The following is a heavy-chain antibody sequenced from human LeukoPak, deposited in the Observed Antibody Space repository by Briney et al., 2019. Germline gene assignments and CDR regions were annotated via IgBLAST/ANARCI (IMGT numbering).Heavy chain of an antibody. D-gene: IGHD1-1*01. CDR2: ISSSGSTI. V-gene: IGHV3-48*03. CDR3: ARVPSWKGYMDV. CDR1: GFTFSSYE. J-gene: IGHJ6*03. Sequence: GGSLRLSCAASGFTFSSYEMNWVRQAPGKGLEWVSYISSSGSTIYYADSVKGRFTISRDNAKNSLYLQMSSLRAEDTAVYYCARVPSWKGYMDVWGKGTTVTVSS.